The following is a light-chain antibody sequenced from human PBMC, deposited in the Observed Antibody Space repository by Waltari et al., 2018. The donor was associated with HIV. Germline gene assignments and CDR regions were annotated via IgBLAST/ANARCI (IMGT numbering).Light chain of an antibody. CDR2: DAS. Sequence: EIVMTQSPATLSVPAEICAILSCRASQSVSNSSAWYQQKPGQPPRLLFYDASTRTSGVPARFSGSGSGTEFTLTISSLQSEDFAVYGCQQYSNVPLTFGGGTKVDI. V-gene: IGKV3-15*01. CDR1: QSVSNS. J-gene: IGKJ4*01. CDR3: QQYSNVPLT.